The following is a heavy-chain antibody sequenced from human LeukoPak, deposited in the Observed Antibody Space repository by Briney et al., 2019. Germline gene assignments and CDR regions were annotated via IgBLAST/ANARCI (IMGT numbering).Heavy chain of an antibody. CDR2: IYYTGST. D-gene: IGHD3-10*01. V-gene: IGHV4-59*01. CDR3: AREYLYYYGSATHYHFDY. J-gene: IGHJ4*02. CDR1: GGSINTYY. Sequence: PSETLSLTCTVSGGSINTYYWSTVRQPPGQGLEWFGYIYYTGSTSYNTSLKSRVTILVDTSKSQFSLKLSSVTAADTAVYYCAREYLYYYGSATHYHFDYWGQGTLVTVSS.